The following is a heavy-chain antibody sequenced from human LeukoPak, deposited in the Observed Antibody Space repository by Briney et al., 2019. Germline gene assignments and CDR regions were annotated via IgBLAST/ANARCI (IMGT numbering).Heavy chain of an antibody. D-gene: IGHD2-21*02. Sequence: GGSLRLSCAASGFTFSSYSMNWVRQAPGKGLEWVSYISSSSSTIYYADSVKGRFTISRDNAKNSLYLQMNSLRAEDTAVYYCARTVVTAIIFDAFDIWGQGTMVTVSS. CDR1: GFTFSSYS. J-gene: IGHJ3*02. CDR2: ISSSSSTI. CDR3: ARTVVTAIIFDAFDI. V-gene: IGHV3-48*04.